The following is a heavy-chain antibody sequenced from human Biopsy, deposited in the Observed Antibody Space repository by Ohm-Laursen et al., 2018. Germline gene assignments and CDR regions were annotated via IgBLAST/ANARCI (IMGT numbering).Heavy chain of an antibody. J-gene: IGHJ6*02. V-gene: IGHV4-34*01. Sequence: SETLSLTCNVFGGSFSGYYWSWIRQPPGKGLEWIGEINHSGSINYNPSLKSRVTISVDTSKNQFSLKLSSVTAADTAVYYCARGRGYCGGDCYPTYYYYYGMDVWGQGTTVTVSS. CDR1: GGSFSGYY. CDR2: INHSGSI. D-gene: IGHD2-21*02. CDR3: ARGRGYCGGDCYPTYYYYYGMDV.